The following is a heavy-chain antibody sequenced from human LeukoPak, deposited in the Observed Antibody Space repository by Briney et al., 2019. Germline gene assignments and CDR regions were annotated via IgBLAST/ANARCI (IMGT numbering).Heavy chain of an antibody. D-gene: IGHD3-22*01. V-gene: IGHV3-74*01. J-gene: IGHJ4*02. CDR3: ARVRSPYYYDSSGDG. CDR2: INADGSST. Sequence: GGSLRLSCAASGFTFNTYWMHWVRQAPGKGLVWVSSINADGSSTSYADSMKGRFTISRDNAKNTLYLQMNSLRAEDTAVYYCARVRSPYYYDSSGDGWGQGILVTVSS. CDR1: GFTFNTYW.